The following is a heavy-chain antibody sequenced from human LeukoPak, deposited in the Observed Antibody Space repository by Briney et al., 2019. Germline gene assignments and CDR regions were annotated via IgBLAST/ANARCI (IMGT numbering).Heavy chain of an antibody. J-gene: IGHJ5*02. D-gene: IGHD3-3*01. Sequence: SETLSLTCTVSGGSISSYYWSWTRQPPGKGLEWIGYIYYSGSTNYNPSLKSRVTISVDTSKNQFSLKLSSVTAADTAVYYCARDYDFWSGKNWFDPWGQGTLVTVSS. CDR2: IYYSGST. CDR1: GGSISSYY. CDR3: ARDYDFWSGKNWFDP. V-gene: IGHV4-59*01.